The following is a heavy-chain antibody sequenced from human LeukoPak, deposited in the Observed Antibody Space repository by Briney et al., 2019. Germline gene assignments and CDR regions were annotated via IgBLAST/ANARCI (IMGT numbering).Heavy chain of an antibody. J-gene: IGHJ5*02. CDR3: ARDAIILEYSSGWYNWFDP. D-gene: IGHD6-19*01. V-gene: IGHV1-46*01. CDR1: GYTFTSYY. CDR2: INPSGGST. Sequence: ASVKASCKASGYTFTSYYMHWVRQAPGQGLEWMGIINPSGGSTSYAQKFQGRVTMTRDTSTSTVYMELSSLRSEDTAVYYCARDAIILEYSSGWYNWFDPWGQGTLVTVSS.